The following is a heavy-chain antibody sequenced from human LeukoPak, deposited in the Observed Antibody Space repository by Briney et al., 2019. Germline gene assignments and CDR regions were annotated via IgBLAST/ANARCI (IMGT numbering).Heavy chain of an antibody. CDR2: IYDSGST. J-gene: IGHJ4*02. V-gene: IGHV4-59*01. CDR1: GGSISSNY. Sequence: SETLSLTCTVSGGSISSNYWSWIRQPPGKGLEWIGYIYDSGSTNYNPSLNSRATISEDMSKNQFSLKVRSVTAADTAVYYCARSTGGWSYFDHWGQGILVTVSS. CDR3: ARSTGGWSYFDH. D-gene: IGHD6-19*01.